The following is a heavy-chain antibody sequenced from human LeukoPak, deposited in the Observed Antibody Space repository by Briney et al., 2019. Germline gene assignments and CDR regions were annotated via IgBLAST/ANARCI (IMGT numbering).Heavy chain of an antibody. D-gene: IGHD3-3*01. CDR2: IYYSGST. Sequence: SETLSLTCAVYGGSFSGYYWSWIRQPPGKGLEWIGYIYYSGSTYYNTSLKSRVTISLDMSKNQFSLKLSSVTAADTAVYYCARSAYYDFWNEYKKDWFDPWGQGTLVTVSS. J-gene: IGHJ5*02. CDR3: ARSAYYDFWNEYKKDWFDP. CDR1: GGSFSGYY. V-gene: IGHV4-34*01.